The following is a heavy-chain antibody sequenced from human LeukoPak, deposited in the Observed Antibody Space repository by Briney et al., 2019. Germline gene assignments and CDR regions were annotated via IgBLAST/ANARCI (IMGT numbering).Heavy chain of an antibody. V-gene: IGHV3-30*18. D-gene: IGHD4-17*01. Sequence: GGSLRLSCAASGFTFSSYGMHWVRQAPGKGLEWEAVISYDGSNKYYADSVKGRFTISRDDSKNTLYLQMNSLRAEDTAVYYCAKGIYGDYVAFDIWGQGTMVTVSS. CDR2: ISYDGSNK. J-gene: IGHJ3*02. CDR1: GFTFSSYG. CDR3: AKGIYGDYVAFDI.